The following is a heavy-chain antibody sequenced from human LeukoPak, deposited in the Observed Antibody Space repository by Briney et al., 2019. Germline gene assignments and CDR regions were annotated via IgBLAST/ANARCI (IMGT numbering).Heavy chain of an antibody. V-gene: IGHV3-66*02. D-gene: IGHD1-1*01. J-gene: IGHJ4*02. Sequence: GGSLRLSCAASGFTFSSYAMSWVRQAPGKGLEWVSVIYSGGSTYYADSVKGRFTISRDNSKNTLYLQMNSLRAEDTAVYYCARETKYWGQGTLVTVSS. CDR3: ARETKY. CDR1: GFTFSSYA. CDR2: IYSGGST.